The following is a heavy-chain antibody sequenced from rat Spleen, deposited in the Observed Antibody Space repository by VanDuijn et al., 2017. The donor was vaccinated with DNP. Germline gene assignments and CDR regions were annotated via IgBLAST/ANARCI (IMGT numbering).Heavy chain of an antibody. J-gene: IGHJ1*01. Sequence: QVQLKESGPGLVQPSETLSLTCTVSGFSISSYSVSWVRQPSGRGPEWMGRMWYDGDTAYNSAIKSRLSISRDTSKNQVFLKMNSLQTEDTAIYFCSRDRDSTGIRTWYFDFWGPGTMVTVSS. V-gene: IGHV2-34*01. CDR1: GFSISSYS. CDR2: MWYDGDT. D-gene: IGHD1-4*01. CDR3: SRDRDSTGIRTWYFDF.